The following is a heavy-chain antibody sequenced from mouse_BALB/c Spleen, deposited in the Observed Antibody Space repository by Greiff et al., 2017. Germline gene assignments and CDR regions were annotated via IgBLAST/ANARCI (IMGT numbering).Heavy chain of an antibody. D-gene: IGHD2-4*01. CDR1: GFTFSSYA. CDR3: AIYDYDGAWFAY. J-gene: IGHJ3*01. V-gene: IGHV5-9-4*01. Sequence: EVQRVESGGGLVKPGGSLKLSCAASGFTFSSYAMSWVRQSPEKRLEWVAEISSGGSYTYYPDTVTGRFTISRDNAKNTLYLEMSSLRSEDTAMYYCAIYDYDGAWFAYWGKGTLVTVSA. CDR2: ISSGGSYT.